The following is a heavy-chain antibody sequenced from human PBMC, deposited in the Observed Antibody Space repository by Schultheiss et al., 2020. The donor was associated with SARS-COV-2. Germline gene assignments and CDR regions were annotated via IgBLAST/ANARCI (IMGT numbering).Heavy chain of an antibody. Sequence: GESLKISCAASGFTFSSYSMNWVRQAPGKGLEWVSSISSSSSYIYYADSVKGRFTISRDNAKNSLYLQMNSLRAEDTAVYYCARGGSLVLMVYALYYFDYWSQGTLVTVSS. J-gene: IGHJ4*02. CDR2: ISSSSSYI. CDR1: GFTFSSYS. CDR3: ARGGSLVLMVYALYYFDY. D-gene: IGHD2-8*01. V-gene: IGHV3-21*04.